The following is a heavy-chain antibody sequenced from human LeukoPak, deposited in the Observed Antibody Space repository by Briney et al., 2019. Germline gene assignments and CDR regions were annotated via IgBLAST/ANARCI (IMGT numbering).Heavy chain of an antibody. V-gene: IGHV3-23*01. CDR3: ARDGSSSRNYYSYYYLDV. CDR2: ISGSGGST. Sequence: GGSLRLSCAASGFTFSSYGMSWVRQAPGKGLEWVSAISGSGGSTYYADSVKGRFTISRDNAKNSLYLQMNSLRVEDTAVYYCARDGSSSRNYYSYYYLDVWGKGTTVSISS. J-gene: IGHJ6*03. D-gene: IGHD2-2*01. CDR1: GFTFSSYG.